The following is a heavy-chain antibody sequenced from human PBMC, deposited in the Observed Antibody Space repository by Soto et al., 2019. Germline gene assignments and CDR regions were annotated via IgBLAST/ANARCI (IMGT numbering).Heavy chain of an antibody. CDR2: IYYSGST. CDR1: GGSISSVDYY. D-gene: IGHD7-27*01. Sequence: HVQLQESGPGLLKPSQTLSLTCTVSGGSISSVDYYWSWIRQPPGKGLEWMGYIYYSGSTDYNSSLKSRVTISIDMSKNQFSLYLFSVTAADTAIYYCARDSLGSADWGQGTLVTVSS. J-gene: IGHJ4*02. CDR3: ARDSLGSAD. V-gene: IGHV4-30-4*01.